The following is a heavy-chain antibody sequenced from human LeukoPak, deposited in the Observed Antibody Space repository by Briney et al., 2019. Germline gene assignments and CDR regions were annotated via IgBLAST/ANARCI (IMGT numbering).Heavy chain of an antibody. V-gene: IGHV4-61*01. CDR1: GGSISSSSYY. CDR2: IYYSGST. CDR3: ASTEVLRYFDWWFDY. D-gene: IGHD3-9*01. J-gene: IGHJ4*01. Sequence: SETLSLTCTVSGGSISSSSYYWSWIRQPPGKGLEWIGYIYYSGSTNYNPSLKSRVTISVDTSKNQFSLKLSSVTAADTAVYYCASTEVLRYFDWWFDYWGQGTLVTVSS.